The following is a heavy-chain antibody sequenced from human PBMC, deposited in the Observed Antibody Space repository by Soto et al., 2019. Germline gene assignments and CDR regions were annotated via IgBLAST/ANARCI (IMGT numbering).Heavy chain of an antibody. D-gene: IGHD7-27*01. CDR3: ATCQLGEYCYAMDI. CDR1: GDSITTYKW. J-gene: IGHJ6*02. V-gene: IGHV4-4*02. Sequence: SETLSLTCGVSGDSITTYKWWTWVRQTPGKGLEWIGEIYDSRNTRYKPSHKSRVTISNDTTKNDLSLKLNSMTVADTAVYYCATCQLGEYCYAMDIWGQGTTVTVSS. CDR2: IYDSRNT.